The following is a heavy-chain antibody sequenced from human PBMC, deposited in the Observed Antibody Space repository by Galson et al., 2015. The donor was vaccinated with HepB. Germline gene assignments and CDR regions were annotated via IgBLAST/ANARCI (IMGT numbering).Heavy chain of an antibody. CDR2: INPNSGGT. CDR3: ASWKRVGAKPASGWFDP. D-gene: IGHD1-26*01. CDR1: GYTFTGYY. J-gene: IGHJ5*02. V-gene: IGHV1-2*02. Sequence: SVKVSCKASGYTFTGYYMHWVRQAPGQGLEWMGWINPNSGGTNYAQKFQGRVTMTRDTSISTAYTELSRLRSDDTAVYYCASWKRVGAKPASGWFDPWGQGTLVTVSS.